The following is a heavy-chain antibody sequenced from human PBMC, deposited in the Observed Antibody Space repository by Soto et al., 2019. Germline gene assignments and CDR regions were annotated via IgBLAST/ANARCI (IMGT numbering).Heavy chain of an antibody. CDR3: ARESSSWYYSFDY. CDR1: SASISNSY. D-gene: IGHD6-13*01. J-gene: IGHJ4*02. Sequence: SDTLSLTLTVSSASISNSYCIWILQPPGKRLEWIGHIYYSGTTNYNPSLESRVTISVDTSKNQFSLKLTSVTAEDTAVYYCARESSSWYYSFDYWGQGTLVTVSS. V-gene: IGHV4-59*01. CDR2: IYYSGTT.